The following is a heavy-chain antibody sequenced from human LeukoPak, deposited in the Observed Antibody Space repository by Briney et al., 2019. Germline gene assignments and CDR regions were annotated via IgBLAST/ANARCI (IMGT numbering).Heavy chain of an antibody. Sequence: SETLSLTCTVSGGSISSGGYYWSWIRQPPGKGLEWIGYIYHSGSTYYNPSLKSRVTISVDRSKNQFSLKLSSVTAADTAVYYCARPNSSSPMGFDYWGQGTLVTVSS. D-gene: IGHD6-6*01. CDR1: GGSISSGGYY. CDR2: IYHSGST. V-gene: IGHV4-30-2*01. CDR3: ARPNSSSPMGFDY. J-gene: IGHJ4*02.